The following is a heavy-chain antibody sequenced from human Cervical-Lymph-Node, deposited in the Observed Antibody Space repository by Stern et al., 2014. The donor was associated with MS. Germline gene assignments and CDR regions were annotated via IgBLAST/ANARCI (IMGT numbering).Heavy chain of an antibody. V-gene: IGHV1-69*01. CDR3: ARVDSTGFPPFDP. J-gene: IGHJ5*02. CDR1: GDSFSNYA. D-gene: IGHD1-14*01. Sequence: QVQLVQSGAAVRKPGSSVKVSCKSFGDSFSNYAITWVRQAPGQGLEWMGVFVPIFGTPNYSQKFQGRVTITAYESTGTAYMELNSLRSEDTAIYYCARVDSTGFPPFDPWGQGTLVTVSS. CDR2: FVPIFGTP.